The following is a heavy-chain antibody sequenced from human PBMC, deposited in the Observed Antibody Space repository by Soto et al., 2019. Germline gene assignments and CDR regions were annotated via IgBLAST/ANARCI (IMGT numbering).Heavy chain of an antibody. CDR2: ISAYNGNT. CDR3: ASGFSGLVRDGYSMDV. J-gene: IGHJ6*02. D-gene: IGHD3-10*01. V-gene: IGHV1-18*04. CDR1: GYTFTSYG. Sequence: ASVKVSCKASGYTFTSYGISWVRQAPGQGLEWMGWISAYNGNTNYAQKLQGRVTMTTDTSTSTAYMELRSLRSDDTAVYYCASGFSGLVRDGYSMDVWGQGTTVTVSS.